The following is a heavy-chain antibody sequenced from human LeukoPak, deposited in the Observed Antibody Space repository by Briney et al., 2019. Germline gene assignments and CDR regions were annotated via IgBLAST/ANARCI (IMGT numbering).Heavy chain of an antibody. V-gene: IGHV4-61*03. D-gene: IGHD3-10*01. Sequence: SETLSLTCTVSGDSVSNGNYYWSWLRQPPGKALEWIGYIYYTGKTYHNPSLEGRVTILVDTSRNHFSVKLSSVTAADTAVYYCARSQNYYGSGDYWSQGTLVTVSS. CDR3: ARSQNYYGSGDY. CDR2: IYYTGKT. CDR1: GDSVSNGNYY. J-gene: IGHJ4*02.